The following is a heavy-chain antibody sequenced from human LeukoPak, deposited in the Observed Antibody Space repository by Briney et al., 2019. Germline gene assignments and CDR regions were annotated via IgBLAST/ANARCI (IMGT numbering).Heavy chain of an antibody. Sequence: RSGGSLRLSCAASGFTFDKYGMSWVRQAPGKGLEWVSGIDWNGGSTAYADSVKGRFTISRDNAKNSLYLQMNTLRAEDTAFYFCAKDSTFYYDSSGYYYWRWFDYWSQGALVTVSS. CDR3: AKDSTFYYDSSGYYYWRWFDY. CDR2: IDWNGGST. V-gene: IGHV3-20*04. CDR1: GFTFDKYG. D-gene: IGHD3-22*01. J-gene: IGHJ4*02.